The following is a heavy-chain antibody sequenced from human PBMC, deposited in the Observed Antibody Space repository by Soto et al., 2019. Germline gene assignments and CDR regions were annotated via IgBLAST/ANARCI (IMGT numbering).Heavy chain of an antibody. D-gene: IGHD5-18*01. CDR1: GGSISSSSYY. CDR2: IYYSGST. J-gene: IGHJ4*02. V-gene: IGHV4-39*01. Sequence: QLQLQESGPGLVKPSETLSLTCTVSGGSISSSSYYWGWIRQPPGKGLEWIGSIYYSGSTYYNPSLKSRVTISVDTSKNHFSLKLSSVTAADTAVYYCARHKRGYSYGQAPGWIDYWGQGTLVTVSS. CDR3: ARHKRGYSYGQAPGWIDY.